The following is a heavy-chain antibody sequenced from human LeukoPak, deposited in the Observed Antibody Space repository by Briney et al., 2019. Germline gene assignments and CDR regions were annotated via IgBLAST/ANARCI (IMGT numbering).Heavy chain of an antibody. Sequence: NPSETLSLTCTVSGGSISSYYWSWIRQPPGKGLEWIGCIYYSGSTNYNPSVKSRVTISVDTSKNQFSLKLTSVTAADTAVYYCARMGATRLFDYWGQGTLVTVSS. V-gene: IGHV4-59*01. CDR2: IYYSGST. D-gene: IGHD1-26*01. CDR3: ARMGATRLFDY. CDR1: GGSISSYY. J-gene: IGHJ4*02.